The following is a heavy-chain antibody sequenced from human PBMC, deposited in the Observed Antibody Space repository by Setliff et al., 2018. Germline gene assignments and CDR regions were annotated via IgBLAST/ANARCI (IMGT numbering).Heavy chain of an antibody. Sequence: PSETLSLTCDVSGYSISSGYCWGWIRQPPGKGLEWIGSICHSGSTHYNPSLKSRVTISVDTSKNEFSLKVSSATAADTAVYYCARQAHDLKGGTTLFYWFDPWGQGTLVTVSS. CDR2: ICHSGST. D-gene: IGHD1-26*01. V-gene: IGHV4-38-2*01. CDR3: ARQAHDLKGGTTLFYWFDP. J-gene: IGHJ5*02. CDR1: GYSISSGYC.